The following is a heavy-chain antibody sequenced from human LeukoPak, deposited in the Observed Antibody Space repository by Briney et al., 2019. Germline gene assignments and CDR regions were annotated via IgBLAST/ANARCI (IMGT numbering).Heavy chain of an antibody. CDR3: ARIDYGYSSGWPEDY. CDR1: GGSFSGYY. Sequence: SETLSLTCAVYGGSFSGYYWSWIRQPPGKGLEWIGEINHSGSTNYNPSLKSRVTISVDTSKNQFSLKLSSVTAADTAVYYCARIDYGYSSGWPEDYWGQGTLVTVSS. CDR2: INHSGST. J-gene: IGHJ4*02. V-gene: IGHV4-34*01. D-gene: IGHD6-19*01.